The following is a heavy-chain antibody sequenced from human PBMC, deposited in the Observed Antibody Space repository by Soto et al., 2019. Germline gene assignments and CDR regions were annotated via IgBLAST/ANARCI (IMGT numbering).Heavy chain of an antibody. CDR3: ARNVPYSSGWYDWFDP. CDR1: GGSISSSSYY. V-gene: IGHV4-39*01. Sequence: SETLSLTCTVSGGSISSSSYYWGWIRQPPGKGLEWIGSIYYSGSTYYNPSLKSRVTISVDTSKNQFSLKLSSVTAADTAVYYCARNVPYSSGWYDWFDPWGQGTLVTVSS. J-gene: IGHJ5*02. CDR2: IYYSGST. D-gene: IGHD6-19*01.